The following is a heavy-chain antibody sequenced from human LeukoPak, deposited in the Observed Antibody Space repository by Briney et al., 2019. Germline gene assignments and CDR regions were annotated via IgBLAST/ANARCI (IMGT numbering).Heavy chain of an antibody. V-gene: IGHV5-51*01. D-gene: IGHD1-26*01. J-gene: IGHJ1*01. CDR3: GRSLGGSFPEFFQH. Sequence: GESLKISCKGSGYRFTSYWIGWVRQMPGKGLEWMGIIYPDDSDTKYSPSFQGQVTISVDKSLTTAYLQWSSLKASDTATYYCGRSLGGSFPEFFQHWGQGSLVTVSS. CDR2: IYPDDSDT. CDR1: GYRFTSYW.